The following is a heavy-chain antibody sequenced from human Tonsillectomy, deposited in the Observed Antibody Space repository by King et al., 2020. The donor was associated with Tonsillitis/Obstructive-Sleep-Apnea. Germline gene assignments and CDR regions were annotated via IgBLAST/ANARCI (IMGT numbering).Heavy chain of an antibody. CDR1: GGSISSYY. CDR3: ARFYYDSSGYPLPDAFDI. Sequence: LQLQESGPGLVKPSETLSLTCTVSGGSISSYYWSWIRQPPGKGLAWIGYIYYSGSTNYNPSLKSRVTISVDTSKTQFSLQLSSVTSSATAVYYCARFYYDSSGYPLPDAFDIWGQGTMVTVSS. D-gene: IGHD3-22*01. V-gene: IGHV4-59*01. J-gene: IGHJ3*02. CDR2: IYYSGST.